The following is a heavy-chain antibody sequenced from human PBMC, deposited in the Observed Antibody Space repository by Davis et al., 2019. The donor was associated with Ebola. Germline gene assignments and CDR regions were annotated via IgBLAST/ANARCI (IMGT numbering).Heavy chain of an antibody. CDR2: INPNSGGT. CDR3: AREGYGDYDTFDY. J-gene: IGHJ4*02. D-gene: IGHD4-17*01. V-gene: IGHV1-2*04. Sequence: ASVKVSCKASGYTFTGYYMHWVRQAPGQGLEWMGWINPNSGGTNYAQKFQGWVTMTRDTSISTAYMELSRLRSDDTAVYYCAREGYGDYDTFDYWGQGTLVTVSS. CDR1: GYTFTGYY.